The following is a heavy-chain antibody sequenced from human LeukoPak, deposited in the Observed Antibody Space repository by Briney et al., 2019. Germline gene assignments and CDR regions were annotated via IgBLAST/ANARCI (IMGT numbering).Heavy chain of an antibody. V-gene: IGHV3-21*04. CDR3: ARGSLLWFGELPSAFDY. D-gene: IGHD3-10*01. Sequence: GGSLRLSCAASGFTFSSYSMNWVRQAPGKGLEWVSSISSSSSYIYYADSVKGRFTISRDNAKNSLYLQMNSLRAEDTAVYYCARGSLLWFGELPSAFDYWGQGTLVTVSS. CDR1: GFTFSSYS. J-gene: IGHJ4*02. CDR2: ISSSSSYI.